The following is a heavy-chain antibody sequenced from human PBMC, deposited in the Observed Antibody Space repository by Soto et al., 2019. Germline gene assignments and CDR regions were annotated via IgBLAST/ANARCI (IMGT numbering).Heavy chain of an antibody. CDR2: IWYDGSNK. V-gene: IGHV3-33*01. D-gene: IGHD5-18*01. J-gene: IGHJ6*02. CDR3: ARDGSPVRYSYGCSVDLMDV. CDR1: GFTFSSYG. Sequence: GGSLRLSCAASGFTFSSYGMHWVRQAPGKGLEWVAVIWYDGSNKYYADSVKGRFTISRDNSKNTLYLQMNSLRAEDTAVYYCARDGSPVRYSYGCSVDLMDVWGRGTTVTVS.